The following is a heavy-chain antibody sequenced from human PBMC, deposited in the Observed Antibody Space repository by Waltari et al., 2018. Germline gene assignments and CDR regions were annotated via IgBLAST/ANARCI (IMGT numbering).Heavy chain of an antibody. CDR3: ARAPLIAAAGTAVYYYYYYMDV. CDR1: GGSIRSYY. D-gene: IGHD6-13*01. CDR2: IYYSGST. Sequence: QVQLQESGPGLVKPSETLSLPCTVSGGSIRSYYWSWIRQPPGKGLEWIGYIYYSGSTNYNPSLKSRVTISVDTSKNQFSLKLSSVTAADTAVYYCARAPLIAAAGTAVYYYYYYMDVWGKGTTVTVSS. V-gene: IGHV4-59*01. J-gene: IGHJ6*03.